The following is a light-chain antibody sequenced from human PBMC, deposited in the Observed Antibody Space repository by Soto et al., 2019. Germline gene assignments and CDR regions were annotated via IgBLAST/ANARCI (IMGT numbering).Light chain of an antibody. J-gene: IGKJ1*01. CDR2: AAS. Sequence: DIQMTQSPSSLSASVGDRVTITCRASQSISSYLNWYQQKPGKVPKLLIYAASTLQSGVPSRFSGSGAGTDFTLTISSLQPEDFATYYCQKYNSAPLTFGQGTKVGIK. CDR3: QKYNSAPLT. V-gene: IGKV1-27*01. CDR1: QSISSY.